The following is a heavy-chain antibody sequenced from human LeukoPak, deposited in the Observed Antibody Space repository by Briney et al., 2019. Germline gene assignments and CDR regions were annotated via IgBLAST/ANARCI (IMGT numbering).Heavy chain of an antibody. CDR2: IYYSGST. CDR1: GGSISSGGYS. J-gene: IGHJ4*02. D-gene: IGHD3-22*01. Sequence: PSETLSLTCAVSGGSISSGGYSWSWIRQPPGKGPEWIGYIYYSGSTHYNPSLRSRVTISVDTSKNQFSLKLSSVTAADTAVYYCARASYSYDINGWVPFDYWGQGTLVTVSS. CDR3: ARASYSYDINGWVPFDY. V-gene: IGHV4-30-4*07.